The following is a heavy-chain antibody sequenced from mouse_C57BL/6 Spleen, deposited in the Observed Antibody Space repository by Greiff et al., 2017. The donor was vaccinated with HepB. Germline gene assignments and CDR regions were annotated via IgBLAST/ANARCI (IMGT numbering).Heavy chain of an antibody. CDR2: ISYDGSN. CDR1: GYSITSGYY. J-gene: IGHJ2*01. Sequence: EVKLVESGPGLVKPSQSLSLTCSVTGYSITSGYYWNWIRQFPGNKLEWMGYISYDGSNNYNPSLKNRISITRDTSKNQFFLKLNSVTTEDTATYYCATGNYFDYWGQGTTLTVSS. CDR3: ATGNYFDY. V-gene: IGHV3-6*01.